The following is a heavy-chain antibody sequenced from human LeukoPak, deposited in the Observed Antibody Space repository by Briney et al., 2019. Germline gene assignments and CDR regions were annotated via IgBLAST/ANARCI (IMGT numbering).Heavy chain of an antibody. CDR2: IRYDGSNT. V-gene: IGHV3-30*02. CDR3: TTVATSSGWYRGIIDY. CDR1: GFNFIYYG. D-gene: IGHD6-19*01. J-gene: IGHJ4*02. Sequence: GGSLRLSCVASGFNFIYYGMYWVRQAPGKGLEWVAFIRYDGSNTYYVDSVKGRFTISRDDSKNTLYLQMNSLKTEDTAVYYCTTVATSSGWYRGIIDYWGQGTLVTVSS.